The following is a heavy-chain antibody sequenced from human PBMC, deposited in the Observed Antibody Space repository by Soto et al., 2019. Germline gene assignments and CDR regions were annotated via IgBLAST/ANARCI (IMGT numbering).Heavy chain of an antibody. V-gene: IGHV3-23*01. CDR2: ISATGGGT. D-gene: IGHD3-10*01. J-gene: IGHJ4*02. CDR3: AKDRRGGGNTAFYFDF. Sequence: PGGSLRLSCAASGFKFSNYAMSWVRQAPGKGLEWVSLISATGGGTYYADSVKGRFTISRDNSHNTLYLQVHSLTAEDTAVYYSAKDRRGGGNTAFYFDFWGQGSQVTVSS. CDR1: GFKFSNYA.